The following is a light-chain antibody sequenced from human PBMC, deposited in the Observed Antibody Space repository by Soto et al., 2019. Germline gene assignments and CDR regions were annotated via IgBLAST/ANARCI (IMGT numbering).Light chain of an antibody. Sequence: EIVLTQSPATLSVSPGERVILSCRASQSVDISLAWYQQKPGQAPRLLIYGASTRATDMPGTFSGRGSGTEFTLTITSLRPEDFGVYYCRQYNNRPYTFGQGTKVDIK. CDR1: QSVDIS. CDR3: RQYNNRPYT. CDR2: GAS. V-gene: IGKV3-15*01. J-gene: IGKJ2*01.